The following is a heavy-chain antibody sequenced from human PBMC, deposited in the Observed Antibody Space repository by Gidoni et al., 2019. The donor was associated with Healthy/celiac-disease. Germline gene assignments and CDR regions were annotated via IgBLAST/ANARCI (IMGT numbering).Heavy chain of an antibody. CDR1: GFTFSSYS. CDR3: ARDPAAYYYDSSGYSDAFDI. V-gene: IGHV3-21*01. CDR2: ISSSSSYI. Sequence: EVQLVESGGGLVKPGGSLRLSCAASGFTFSSYSMNWVRQAPGKGLEWVSSISSSSSYIYYADSVKGRFTISRDNAKNSLYLQMNSLRAEDTAVYYCARDPAAYYYDSSGYSDAFDIWGQGTMVTVSS. D-gene: IGHD3-22*01. J-gene: IGHJ3*02.